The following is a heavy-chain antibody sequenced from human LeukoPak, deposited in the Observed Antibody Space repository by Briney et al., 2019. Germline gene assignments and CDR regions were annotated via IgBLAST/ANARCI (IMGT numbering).Heavy chain of an antibody. Sequence: ASVKVSCKASGYTFTSYYMHWVRQAPGQGLEWMGIINPSGGSTSYAQKFQGRVTMTRDTSTSTVYMELSSLRSEDTAVCYCASPQTSRWSYGSYWGQGTLVTVSS. D-gene: IGHD5-18*01. CDR3: ASPQTSRWSYGSY. CDR1: GYTFTSYY. J-gene: IGHJ4*02. V-gene: IGHV1-46*01. CDR2: INPSGGST.